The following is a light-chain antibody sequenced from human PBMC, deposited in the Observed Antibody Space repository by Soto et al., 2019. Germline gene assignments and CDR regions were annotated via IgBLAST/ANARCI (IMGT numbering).Light chain of an antibody. CDR2: GAS. CDR3: QQYGSSGT. J-gene: IGKJ1*01. CDR1: QSISINY. V-gene: IGKV3-20*01. Sequence: SLSPGERATLSCRASQSISINYLAWYQQKPGQAPRLLIYGASNRATGIPDRFSGSGSGTDFTLTISRLEPEDFAVYYCQQYGSSGTFGQGTKVDIK.